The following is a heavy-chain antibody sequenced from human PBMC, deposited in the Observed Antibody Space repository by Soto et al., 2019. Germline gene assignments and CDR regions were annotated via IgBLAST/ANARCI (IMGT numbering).Heavy chain of an antibody. V-gene: IGHV4-59*01. J-gene: IGHJ5*02. Sequence: SETLSLTCTVSGGSISSYYWSSIRQPPGKGLERIGYIYYSGSTNYNPSLKSRVTISVDTSKNQFSLKLSSVTAADTAVYYCARGGEAYYDILTGYYPGGTNWFDPWGQGTLVTVSS. CDR1: GGSISSYY. CDR2: IYYSGST. D-gene: IGHD3-9*01. CDR3: ARGGEAYYDILTGYYPGGTNWFDP.